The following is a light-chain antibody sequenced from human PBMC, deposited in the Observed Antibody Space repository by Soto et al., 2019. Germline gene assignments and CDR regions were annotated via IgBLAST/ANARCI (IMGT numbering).Light chain of an antibody. CDR3: RQRSAWPFT. Sequence: EIVLTQSPAILSLSPGERATLSCRASQSVYTYLSWYQQKPGQAPRLLIYDTSNRASGVPARFSGSGSGTDVTLTISSLEPEDFAVYFCRQRSAWPFTFGPGAKVDIK. V-gene: IGKV3-11*01. CDR1: QSVYTY. CDR2: DTS. J-gene: IGKJ3*01.